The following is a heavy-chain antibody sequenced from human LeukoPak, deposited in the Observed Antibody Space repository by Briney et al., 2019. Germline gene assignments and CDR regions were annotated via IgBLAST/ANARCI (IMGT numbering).Heavy chain of an antibody. CDR2: MNPNSGNT. CDR3: ARGLGLRYCSGGSCYWFDP. CDR1: GYTFTSYD. D-gene: IGHD2-15*01. Sequence: ASVKVSCKASGYTFTSYDMNWVRQATGQGLEWMGWMNPNSGNTGYAKKFQGRVTMTRNTSISTAYMELSSLRSEDTAVYYCARGLGLRYCSGGSCYWFDPWGQGTLVTVSS. J-gene: IGHJ5*02. V-gene: IGHV1-8*01.